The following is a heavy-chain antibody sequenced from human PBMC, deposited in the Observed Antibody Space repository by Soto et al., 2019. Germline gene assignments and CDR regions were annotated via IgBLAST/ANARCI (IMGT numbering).Heavy chain of an antibody. CDR1: GGTFSSYA. D-gene: IGHD6-19*01. V-gene: IGHV1-69*13. CDR3: ARTDGSGWWDLDS. J-gene: IGHJ4*02. Sequence: SVKVSCKASGGTFSSYAISWVRQAPGQGLEWMGGIIPIFGTANYAQKFQGRVTITADESTSTAYMEPSSLRVEDMAVYHCARTDGSGWWDLDSWGQGTLVTVSS. CDR2: IIPIFGTA.